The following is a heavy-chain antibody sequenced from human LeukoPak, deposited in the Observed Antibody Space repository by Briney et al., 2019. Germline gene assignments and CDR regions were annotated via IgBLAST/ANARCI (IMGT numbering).Heavy chain of an antibody. Sequence: SETLSLTCTVSGASVSSGGYYWSWIRQPPGKGLEWIGYIYYSGSTNYNPSLKSRVTISVDTSKNQFSLKVSSVTAADTAVYYCARRGGSGRSFDYWGQRTLVTVSS. CDR3: ARRGGSGRSFDY. CDR2: IYYSGST. CDR1: GASVSSGGYY. D-gene: IGHD3-10*01. J-gene: IGHJ4*02. V-gene: IGHV4-61*08.